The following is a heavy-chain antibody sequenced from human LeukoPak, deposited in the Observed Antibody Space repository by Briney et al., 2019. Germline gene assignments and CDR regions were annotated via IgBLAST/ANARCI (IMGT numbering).Heavy chain of an antibody. D-gene: IGHD6-13*01. CDR3: ARAGPYSSSWSPFDY. CDR2: IYYSGST. Sequence: SETLSLTCTVSSGSISSYYRSWIRQPPGKGLEWIGYIYYSGSTNYNPSLKSRVTISVDTSKNQFSLKLSSVTAADTAVYYCARAGPYSSSWSPFDYWGQGTLVTVSS. CDR1: SGSISSYY. J-gene: IGHJ4*02. V-gene: IGHV4-59*01.